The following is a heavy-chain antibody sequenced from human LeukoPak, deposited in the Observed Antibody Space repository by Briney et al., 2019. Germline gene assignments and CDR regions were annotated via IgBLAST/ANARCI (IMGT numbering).Heavy chain of an antibody. CDR2: INWNGGST. D-gene: IGHD5-12*01. J-gene: IGHJ5*02. CDR3: AKDIVATIVAEGRFDP. Sequence: GGSLRLSCAASGFTFDDYGMSWVRQAPGKGLEWVSGINWNGGSTGYADSVKGRFTISRDNAKNSLYLQMNSLRAEDTALYYCAKDIVATIVAEGRFDPWGQGTLVTVSS. CDR1: GFTFDDYG. V-gene: IGHV3-20*04.